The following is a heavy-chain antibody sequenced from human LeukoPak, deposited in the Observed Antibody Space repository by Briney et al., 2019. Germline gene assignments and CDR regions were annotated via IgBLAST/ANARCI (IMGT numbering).Heavy chain of an antibody. J-gene: IGHJ5*02. D-gene: IGHD2-2*01. CDR3: ASFDGIVVVPAARVRA. Sequence: GGALRLSCAASGFTFSSYSMNWVRQAPGKGLEWVSSISSSSSYIYYADSVKGRFTISRDNAKNSLYLQMNSLRAEDTAVYYCASFDGIVVVPAARVRAWGQGTLVTVSS. CDR1: GFTFSSYS. V-gene: IGHV3-21*01. CDR2: ISSSSSYI.